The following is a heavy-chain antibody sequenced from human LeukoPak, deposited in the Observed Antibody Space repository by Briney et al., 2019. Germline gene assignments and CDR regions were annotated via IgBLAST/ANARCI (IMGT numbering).Heavy chain of an antibody. J-gene: IGHJ5*02. CDR1: GFTFSSYA. CDR3: AKGPLNCGGDCYPSYTWFDP. D-gene: IGHD2-21*01. V-gene: IGHV3-23*01. CDR2: ISCRGGST. Sequence: GGALRLSWAASGFTFSSYAMNWGRQAPGKGLEGVSAISCRGGSTYYADSVKGRFTISRDNSKNTLYLQMNSLRAEDTAVYYCAKGPLNCGGDCYPSYTWFDPWGQGTLVTVSS.